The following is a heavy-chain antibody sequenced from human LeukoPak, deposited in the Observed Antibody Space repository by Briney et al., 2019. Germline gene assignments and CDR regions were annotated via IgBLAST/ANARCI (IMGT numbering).Heavy chain of an antibody. D-gene: IGHD6-19*01. J-gene: IGHJ4*02. CDR1: GFAFNKYG. Sequence: GASVTVSFTCSGFAFNKYGFSWVRQAPGQGPEWLGWISAYDGRTNYAHNLQGRLTLTTDTSTTTAYMELRSLTSDDTAVYYCARDPSNTVGRYIYFDYWGQGTLVTVS. V-gene: IGHV1-18*01. CDR3: ARDPSNTVGRYIYFDY. CDR2: ISAYDGRT.